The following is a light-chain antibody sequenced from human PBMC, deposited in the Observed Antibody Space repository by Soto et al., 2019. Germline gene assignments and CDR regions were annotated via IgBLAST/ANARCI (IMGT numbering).Light chain of an antibody. CDR1: QSVSSY. V-gene: IGKV3-11*01. CDR2: DAS. Sequence: EIVLTQSPATLSLSPGERATLSCRASQSVSSYLTWYQQKPGQAPRLLIYDASNRATGIPVRFSGSGSGTDFTLTISRLEPEDFAVYYCQQSSIWPRTFGQGTKLEIK. CDR3: QQSSIWPRT. J-gene: IGKJ2*01.